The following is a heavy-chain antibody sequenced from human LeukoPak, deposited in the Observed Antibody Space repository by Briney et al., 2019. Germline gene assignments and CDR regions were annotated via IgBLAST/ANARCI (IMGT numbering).Heavy chain of an antibody. CDR2: IIPIFDRP. J-gene: IGHJ3*02. CDR1: GGRFKSYG. Sequence: ASVKVSCKTIGGRFKSYGFSWVRQAPGQGLEWMGGIIPIFDRPNYAQKFEGRVTITADKSTNTTYMEISSLRSEDTAVYYCARDSGFVDTAMVIFKTDAFDIWGQGTMVTVSS. D-gene: IGHD5-18*01. V-gene: IGHV1-69*06. CDR3: ARDSGFVDTAMVIFKTDAFDI.